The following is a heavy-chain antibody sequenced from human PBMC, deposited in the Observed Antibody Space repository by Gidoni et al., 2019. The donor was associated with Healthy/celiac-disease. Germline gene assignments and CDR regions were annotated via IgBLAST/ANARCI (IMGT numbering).Heavy chain of an antibody. D-gene: IGHD4-17*01. CDR2: ISVSGGST. CDR1: GFTFSSYA. Sequence: EVQLLESGGGLVQPGGSLKLSCAASGFTFSSYAMSGVRPAPGKGLEWGAAISVSGGSTYYADSVKGLFTISRDNSKNTLYLQMNSLRAEDTAVYYCAKDLSTTVTTQDYWGQGTLVTVSS. CDR3: AKDLSTTVTTQDY. J-gene: IGHJ4*02. V-gene: IGHV3-23*01.